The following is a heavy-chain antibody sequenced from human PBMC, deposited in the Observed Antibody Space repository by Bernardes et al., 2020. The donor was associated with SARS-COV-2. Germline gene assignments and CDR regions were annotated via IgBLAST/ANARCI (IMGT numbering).Heavy chain of an antibody. Sequence: GGSLRLSCAASGFTFSSYSMNWVRQAPGKGLEWVSYISSSSSTIYYADSVKGRFTISRDNAKNSLYLQMNSLRAEDTAVYYCARELPYPRYCSSTSCYNYYYGMDVWVQGTTVTVSS. V-gene: IGHV3-48*01. CDR2: ISSSSSTI. CDR1: GFTFSSYS. D-gene: IGHD2-2*02. J-gene: IGHJ6*02. CDR3: ARELPYPRYCSSTSCYNYYYGMDV.